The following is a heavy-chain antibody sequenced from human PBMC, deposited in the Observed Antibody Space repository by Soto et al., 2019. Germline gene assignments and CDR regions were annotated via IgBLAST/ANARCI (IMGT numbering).Heavy chain of an antibody. CDR2: IIPILGIA. CDR3: ARVQAGYCSGGSCHSFDP. Sequence: GASVKVSCKASGGTFSSYTISWVRQAPGQGLEWMGRIIPILGIANYAQKFQGRVTITADKSTSTAYMELSSLRSEDTAVYYCARVQAGYCSGGSCHSFDPWGQGTLVTVS. CDR1: GGTFSSYT. V-gene: IGHV1-69*02. J-gene: IGHJ5*02. D-gene: IGHD2-15*01.